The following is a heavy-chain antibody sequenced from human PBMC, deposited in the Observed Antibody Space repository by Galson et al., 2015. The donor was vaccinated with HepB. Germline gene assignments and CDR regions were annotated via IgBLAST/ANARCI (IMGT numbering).Heavy chain of an antibody. CDR2: FHPENGKR. Sequence: SVKVSCKVSGYTVTELSIHWVRQAPGKGLEWMGGFHPENGKRIYAQRFQGRVTLTEDTSTDTAYMELSSLRSEDTAVYFCARDGGWSKYYLDYWGQGTLVTVSS. J-gene: IGHJ4*02. D-gene: IGHD6-19*01. V-gene: IGHV1-24*01. CDR1: GYTVTELS. CDR3: ARDGGWSKYYLDY.